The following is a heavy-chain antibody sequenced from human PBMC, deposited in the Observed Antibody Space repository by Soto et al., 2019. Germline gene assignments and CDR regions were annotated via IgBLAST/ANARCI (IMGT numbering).Heavy chain of an antibody. CDR2: INAGNGNT. CDR3: ARSEWLLSSPFDY. CDR1: GYTFTSYA. J-gene: IGHJ4*02. D-gene: IGHD3-3*01. V-gene: IGHV1-3*01. Sequence: ASVKVSCKASGYTFTSYAIDWVRQAPGQRLEWMGWINAGNGNTKYSQKFQGRVTITRDTSASTAYLQWSSLKASDTAMYYCARSEWLLSSPFDYWGQGTLVTVSS.